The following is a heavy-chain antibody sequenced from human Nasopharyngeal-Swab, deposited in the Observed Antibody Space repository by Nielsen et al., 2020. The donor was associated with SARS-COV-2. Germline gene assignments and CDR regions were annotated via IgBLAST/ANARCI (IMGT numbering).Heavy chain of an antibody. CDR1: GFIFNNYD. V-gene: IGHV3-48*03. J-gene: IGHJ4*02. D-gene: IGHD3-3*01. Sequence: GESLKISCATSGFIFNNYDINWVRQTPGKGLEWVSHISVSGGDIHYGDSVKGRFTISRDNAKKSVYLQMNSLRAEDTAVYYCARRNDFGGPHQYFFEYWGQGTLVTVSS. CDR2: ISVSGGDI. CDR3: ARRNDFGGPHQYFFEY.